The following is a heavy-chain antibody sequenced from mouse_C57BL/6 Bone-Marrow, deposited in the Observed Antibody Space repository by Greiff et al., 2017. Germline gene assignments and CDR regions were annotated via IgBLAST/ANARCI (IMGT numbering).Heavy chain of an antibody. CDR3: ARQGGGFDY. J-gene: IGHJ2*01. CDR2: ISSGGRYT. CDR1: GFTFSSYG. V-gene: IGHV5-6*01. Sequence: EVKLMESGGDLVKPGGSLKLSCAASGFTFSSYGMSWVRQTPDKRLEWVATISSGGRYTYYPDSVKGRFTISRDNAKNTLYLQMSSLKSEDTAMYYCARQGGGFDYWGQGTTRTVSS.